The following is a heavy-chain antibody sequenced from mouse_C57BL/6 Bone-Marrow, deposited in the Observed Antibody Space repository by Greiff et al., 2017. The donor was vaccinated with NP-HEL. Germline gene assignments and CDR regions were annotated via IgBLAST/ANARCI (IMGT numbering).Heavy chain of an antibody. CDR3: ARKNWDYAMDY. V-gene: IGHV1-7*01. CDR1: GFNIKDDY. D-gene: IGHD4-1*01. Sequence: VQLQQSGAELVRPGASVKLSCTASGFNIKDDYMHWVKQRPGQGLEWIGYINPSSGYTKYNQKFKDKATLTADKSSSTAYMQLSSLTYEDSAVYYCARKNWDYAMDYWGQGTSVTVSS. J-gene: IGHJ4*01. CDR2: INPSSGYT.